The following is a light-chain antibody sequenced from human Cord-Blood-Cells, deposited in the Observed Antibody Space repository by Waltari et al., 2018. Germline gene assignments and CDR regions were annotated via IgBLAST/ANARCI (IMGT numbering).Light chain of an antibody. J-gene: IGLJ3*02. CDR3: SSYTSSSTRV. V-gene: IGLV2-14*03. CDR2: YVS. Sequence: QSALTQPASVSGSPGQWITISCTGTSTDVCGYNHVSWYHQHPGKAPKLMIYYVSNRPSGVSNRFSGSKSGNTASLTISGLQAEDEADYYCSSYTSSSTRVFGGGTKLTVL. CDR1: STDVCGYNH.